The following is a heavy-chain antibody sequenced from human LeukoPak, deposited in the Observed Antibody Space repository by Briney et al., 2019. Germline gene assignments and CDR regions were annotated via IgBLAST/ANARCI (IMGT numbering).Heavy chain of an antibody. CDR2: MNPNSGNT. CDR3: ARGSSSWYGGRGAFDI. CDR1: GYTFTSYG. Sequence: ASVKVSCKASGYTFTSYGINWVRQATGQGLEWMGWMNPNSGNTGYAQKFQGRVTMTRNTSISTAYMELSSLRSEDTAVYYCARGSSSWYGGRGAFDIWGQGTMVTVSS. J-gene: IGHJ3*02. D-gene: IGHD6-13*01. V-gene: IGHV1-8*02.